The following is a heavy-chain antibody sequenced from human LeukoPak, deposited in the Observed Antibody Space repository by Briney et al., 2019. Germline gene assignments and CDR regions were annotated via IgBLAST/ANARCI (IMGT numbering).Heavy chain of an antibody. CDR2: MNPYSGNT. CDR3: ARGCSSTSCYTRRVYYYYYGMDV. J-gene: IGHJ6*02. CDR1: GYTFTSYD. D-gene: IGHD2-2*02. Sequence: ASVKVSCKASGYTFTSYDINWVRQAAGQGLEWMGWMNPYSGNTGYAQKFQGRVTMTRNTSISTAYMELSSLRSEDTAVYYCARGCSSTSCYTRRVYYYYYGMDVWGQGTTVTVSS. V-gene: IGHV1-8*01.